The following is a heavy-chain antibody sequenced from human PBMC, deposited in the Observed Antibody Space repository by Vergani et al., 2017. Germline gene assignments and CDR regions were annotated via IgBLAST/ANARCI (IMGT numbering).Heavy chain of an antibody. D-gene: IGHD6-13*01. CDR2: ISWNSGSI. CDR1: GFRFDDYA. CDR3: GKDGGGGIAAADY. Sequence: EVQLVASGGGLVQPGRSLRLSCAVSGFRFDDYAMHWVRQAPGKGLEWVSSISWNSGSIGYADSVKGRFTISRDNGKNSLDLQMNSLRTEDTAMYYCGKDGGGGIAAADYWGQGTLVTVSS. J-gene: IGHJ4*02. V-gene: IGHV3-9*01.